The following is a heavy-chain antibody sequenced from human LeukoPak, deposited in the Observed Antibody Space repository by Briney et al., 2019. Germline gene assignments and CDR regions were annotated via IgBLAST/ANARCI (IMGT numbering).Heavy chain of an antibody. CDR3: ARRDYGGKHFDY. J-gene: IGHJ4*02. D-gene: IGHD4-23*01. CDR1: GYTFSSYA. Sequence: KVSCKASGYTFSSYAIGWVRQMPGKGLEWMGIIYPGDSDTRYSPSFQGQVTISVDKSISTAYLQWSSLKASDTAMYYCARRDYGGKHFDYWGQGTLVTVSS. CDR2: IYPGDSDT. V-gene: IGHV5-51*01.